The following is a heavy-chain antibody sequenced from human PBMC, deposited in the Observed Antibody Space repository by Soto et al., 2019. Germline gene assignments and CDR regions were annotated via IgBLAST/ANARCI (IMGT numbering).Heavy chain of an antibody. D-gene: IGHD3-16*01. Sequence: ASVKVSCKASGYTFTSYDINWVRQATGQGLEWMGWMNPNSGNTGYAQKFQGRVTMTRNTSISTAYMELSSLRSEDTAVYYCARDLRLRQWGSLTYYYGMDVWGQGTTVTVSS. CDR3: ARDLRLRQWGSLTYYYGMDV. CDR1: GYTFTSYD. V-gene: IGHV1-8*01. CDR2: MNPNSGNT. J-gene: IGHJ6*02.